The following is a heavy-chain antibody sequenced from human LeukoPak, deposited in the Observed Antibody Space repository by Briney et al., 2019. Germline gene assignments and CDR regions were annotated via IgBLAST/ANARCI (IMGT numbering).Heavy chain of an antibody. V-gene: IGHV5-51*01. CDR3: ARHRRYYGSGSYYFDH. D-gene: IGHD3-10*01. CDR2: IYPGDSDT. CDR1: GYSFTSYW. J-gene: IGHJ4*02. Sequence: GESLKISCKGSGYSFTSYWIGWVRQMPGKGLEWMGIIYPGDSDTRYSPSFQGQVTISADKSISTAYLQWSSLKASDTAMYYCARHRRYYGSGSYYFDHWGQGTLVTVSS.